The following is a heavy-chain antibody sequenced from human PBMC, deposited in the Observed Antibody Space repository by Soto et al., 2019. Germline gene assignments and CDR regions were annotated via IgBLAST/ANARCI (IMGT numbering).Heavy chain of an antibody. V-gene: IGHV3-33*01. J-gene: IGHJ5*02. CDR1: GFTFSSYG. D-gene: IGHD2-2*01. CDR2: IWYDGSNK. CDR3: ARARDIVVVPAAVKGPRDSYNWFDP. Sequence: GGSLRLSCAASGFTFSSYGMHWVRQAPGKGLEWVAVIWYDGSNKYYADSVKGRFTISRDNSKNTLYLQMNSLRAEDTAVYYCARARDIVVVPAAVKGPRDSYNWFDPWGQGTLVTVSS.